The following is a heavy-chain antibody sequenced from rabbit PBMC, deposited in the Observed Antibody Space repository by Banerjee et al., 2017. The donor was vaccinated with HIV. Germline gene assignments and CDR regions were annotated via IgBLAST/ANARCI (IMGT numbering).Heavy chain of an antibody. J-gene: IGHJ4*01. D-gene: IGHD2-1*01. CDR1: GFDFSSYY. Sequence: QLKETGGGLVQPGGSLTLSCKASGFDFSSYYMSWVRQAPGKGLEWIGIIYAGSGSTYYAGWVNGRFTISSHNAQNTLYLQLNSLTAADTATYFCVSYDDYGDRNLWGPGTLVTVS. V-gene: IGHV1S7*01. CDR2: IYAGSGST. CDR3: VSYDDYGDRNL.